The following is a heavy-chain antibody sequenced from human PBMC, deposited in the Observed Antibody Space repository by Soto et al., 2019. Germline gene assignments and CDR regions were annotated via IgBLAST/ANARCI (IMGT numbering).Heavy chain of an antibody. V-gene: IGHV3-21*05. CDR3: ARDQPGYSYGYGLGY. D-gene: IGHD5-18*01. CDR1: GFTFRNYG. CDR2: ISSSSSYI. J-gene: IGHJ4*02. Sequence: GGSLRLSCAASGFTFRNYGMNWVRQAPGKGLEWVSYISSSSSYIYYADSVKGRFTISRDNAKNSLYLQMNSLRAEDTAVYYCARDQPGYSYGYGLGYWGQGTLVTVSS.